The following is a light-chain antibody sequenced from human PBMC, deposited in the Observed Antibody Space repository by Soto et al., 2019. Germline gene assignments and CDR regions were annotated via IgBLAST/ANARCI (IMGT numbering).Light chain of an antibody. CDR2: AAS. CDR3: LQDHNYSTLG. CDR1: QGIRND. J-gene: IGKJ4*01. Sequence: AIQMTQSPSSLSASVGDRVTITCRASQGIRNDLGWYQQKPGKAPKLLIYAASSLQSGVPSRFSGSGSGTDFTLTISSLQPEDFATYYCLQDHNYSTLGFGGGTKVEIK. V-gene: IGKV1-6*01.